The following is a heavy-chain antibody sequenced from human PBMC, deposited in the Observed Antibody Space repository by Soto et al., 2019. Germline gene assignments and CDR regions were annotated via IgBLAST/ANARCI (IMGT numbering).Heavy chain of an antibody. CDR1: GFTFTDYA. D-gene: IGHD5-18*01. J-gene: IGHJ4*02. Sequence: GGSLRLSCAASGFTFTDYAMHWVRQAPGKGLEWVAVISKDGSTEYYADSVKGRFTFSRDNSKNTLFLQMNSLKTEDTAMYYCARDENTAMVHYFDYWGQGALVTVSS. CDR2: ISKDGSTE. CDR3: ARDENTAMVHYFDY. V-gene: IGHV3-30-3*01.